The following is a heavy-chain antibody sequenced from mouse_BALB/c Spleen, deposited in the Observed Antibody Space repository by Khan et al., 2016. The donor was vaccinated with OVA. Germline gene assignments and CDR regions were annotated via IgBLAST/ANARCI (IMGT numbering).Heavy chain of an antibody. CDR3: ARHNYGPFAY. J-gene: IGHJ3*01. V-gene: IGHV5-9-3*01. D-gene: IGHD1-1*01. CDR2: ISSGGDNI. CDR1: GFTFSTYA. Sequence: EVQLQESGGDLVKPGGSLKLSCSASGFTFSTYAMSWVRQTPEKRLEWVATISSGGDNIFYPDSVKGRFTISRDNAKNTLYLQMSSLRSEDTAIYYCARHNYGPFAYWGQGTLGTVSA.